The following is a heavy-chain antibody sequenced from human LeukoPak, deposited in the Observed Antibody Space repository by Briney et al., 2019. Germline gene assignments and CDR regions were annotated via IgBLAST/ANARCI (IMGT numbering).Heavy chain of an antibody. D-gene: IGHD1-26*01. J-gene: IGHJ4*02. V-gene: IGHV3-73*01. CDR3: TTRWGIVGATPAYY. CDR2: IRSKANSYAT. Sequence: GGSLRLSCAASGFTFSGSAMHWVRQASGKGLEWVGRIRSKANSYATAYAASVKGRFTISTDDSKNTAYLQMNSLKTEDTAVYYCTTRWGIVGATPAYYWGQGTLVTVSS. CDR1: GFTFSGSA.